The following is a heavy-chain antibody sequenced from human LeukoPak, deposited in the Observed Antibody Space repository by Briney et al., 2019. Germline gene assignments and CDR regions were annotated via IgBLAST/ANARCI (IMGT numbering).Heavy chain of an antibody. CDR3: AKDYRYSSSWLWGPFDY. D-gene: IGHD6-13*01. CDR1: GFTFSSYG. Sequence: GSLRLSCAASGFTFSSYGMHWVRQAPGKGLEWVAVISYDGSNKYYADSAKGRFTISRDNSKNTLYLQMNSLRAEDTAVYYCAKDYRYSSSWLWGPFDYWGQGTLVTVSS. CDR2: ISYDGSNK. V-gene: IGHV3-30*18. J-gene: IGHJ4*02.